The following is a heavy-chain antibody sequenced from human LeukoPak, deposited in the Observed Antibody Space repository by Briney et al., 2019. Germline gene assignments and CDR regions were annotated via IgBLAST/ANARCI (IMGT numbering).Heavy chain of an antibody. J-gene: IGHJ6*04. D-gene: IGHD3-10*02. CDR3: AELGITMIGGV. CDR2: ISSSSSYI. Sequence: PGGSLRLSCAASGFTFSSYSMNWVRQAPGKGLEWVSSISSSSSYIYYADSVKGRFTISRDNAKNSLYLQMNSLGPEDTAVYYCAELGITMIGGVWGKGTTVTISS. CDR1: GFTFSSYS. V-gene: IGHV3-21*01.